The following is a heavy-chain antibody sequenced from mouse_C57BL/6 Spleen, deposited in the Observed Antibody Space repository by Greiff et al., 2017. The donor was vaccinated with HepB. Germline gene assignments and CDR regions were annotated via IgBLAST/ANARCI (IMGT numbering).Heavy chain of an antibody. J-gene: IGHJ3*01. CDR1: GYTFTDHT. CDR2: IYPRDGST. CDR3: ARDPYDYDGIAY. V-gene: IGHV1-78*01. D-gene: IGHD2-4*01. Sequence: VKLMESDAELVKPGASVKISCKVSGYTFTDHTIHWMKQRPEQGLEWIGYIYPRDGSTKYNEKFKGKATLTADKSSSTAYMQLNSLTSEDSAVYFCARDPYDYDGIAYWGQGTLVTVSA.